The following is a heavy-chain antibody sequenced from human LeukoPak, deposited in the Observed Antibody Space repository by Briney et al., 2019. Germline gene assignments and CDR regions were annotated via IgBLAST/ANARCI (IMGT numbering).Heavy chain of an antibody. Sequence: GGSLRLSCAASGFTFDDYAMHCVRHAPGKGLEGLSGISWYSGSIGYADSVKGRFTISRDNAKNPLYLQMNSLRAEDTALYYCAKDSTIFGVVIKGGNWFDPWGQGTLVTVSS. J-gene: IGHJ5*02. D-gene: IGHD3-3*01. CDR3: AKDSTIFGVVIKGGNWFDP. CDR2: ISWYSGSI. V-gene: IGHV3-9*01. CDR1: GFTFDDYA.